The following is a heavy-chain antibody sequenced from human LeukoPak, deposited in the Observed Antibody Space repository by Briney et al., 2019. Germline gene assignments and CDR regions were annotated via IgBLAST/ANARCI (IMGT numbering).Heavy chain of an antibody. CDR1: GFTFSGYT. J-gene: IGHJ4*02. CDR3: ARDYYGSGMYYFDY. V-gene: IGHV3-21*01. Sequence: PGGSLRLSCVASGFTFSGYTMNWVRQAPGKGLEWVSSISSSSSYIYYADSVKGRFTISRDNAKNSLFLQMNSLRAEDTAVYSCARDYYGSGMYYFDYWGQGTLVTVSS. D-gene: IGHD3-10*01. CDR2: ISSSSSYI.